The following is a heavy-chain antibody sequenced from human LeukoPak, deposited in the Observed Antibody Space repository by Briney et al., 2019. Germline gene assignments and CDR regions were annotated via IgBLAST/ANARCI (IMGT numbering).Heavy chain of an antibody. CDR2: INHSGST. D-gene: IGHD5-18*01. CDR3: ARGRGGYSYGRFDY. Sequence: PSETLSLTCAVYGGSFSGDYWSWVRQPPGEGLERSGEINHSGSTNYNPSLTSRVTISVDTSKNQFSLKLSSVTAADTAVYYCARGRGGYSYGRFDYWGQGTLVTVSS. CDR1: GGSFSGDY. V-gene: IGHV4-34*01. J-gene: IGHJ4*02.